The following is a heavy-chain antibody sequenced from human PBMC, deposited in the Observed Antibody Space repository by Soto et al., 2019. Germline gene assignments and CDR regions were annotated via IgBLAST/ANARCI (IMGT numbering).Heavy chain of an antibody. CDR3: ARGRSCLWFGRYYGMDV. Sequence: SETLSLTCAVYGGSFSGYYWSWIRQPPGKGLEWIGEINHSGSTNYNPSLKSRVTISVDTSKNQFSLKLSSVTAADTAVYYCARGRSCLWFGRYYGMDVWGQGTTVTVSS. D-gene: IGHD3-10*01. J-gene: IGHJ6*02. V-gene: IGHV4-34*01. CDR2: INHSGST. CDR1: GGSFSGYY.